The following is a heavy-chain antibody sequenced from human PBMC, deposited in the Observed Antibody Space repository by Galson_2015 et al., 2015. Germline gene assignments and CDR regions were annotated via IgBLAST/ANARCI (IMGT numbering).Heavy chain of an antibody. CDR1: GGTFSSYA. V-gene: IGHV1-69*13. CDR2: IIPIFGTA. J-gene: IGHJ4*02. D-gene: IGHD6-19*01. CDR3: AREQVAGTAGY. Sequence: SVKVSCKASGGTFSSYAISWVRQAPGQGLEWMGGIIPIFGTANYAQKSQGRVTITADESTSTAYMELRSLRSDDTAMCYCAREQVAGTAGYWGQGTLVTVSS.